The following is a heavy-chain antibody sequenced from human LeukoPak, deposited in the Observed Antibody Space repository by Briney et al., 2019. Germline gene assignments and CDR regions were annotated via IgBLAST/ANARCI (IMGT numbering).Heavy chain of an antibody. CDR2: ISGSGGST. CDR1: GFTFSSYA. V-gene: IGHV3-23*01. CDR3: AKDIRYCSSTSCYPGDY. J-gene: IGHJ4*02. D-gene: IGHD2-2*01. Sequence: GGSLRLSCAASGFTFSSYAMSWVRQAPGKGLEWVSAISGSGGSTYYADSVKGRFTISRDNSKNTLYLQMNSLRAEDTAVYYCAKDIRYCSSTSCYPGDYWGQGTLVTVSS.